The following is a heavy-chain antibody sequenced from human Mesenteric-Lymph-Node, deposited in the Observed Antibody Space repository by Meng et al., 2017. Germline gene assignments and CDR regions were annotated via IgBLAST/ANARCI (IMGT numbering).Heavy chain of an antibody. J-gene: IGHJ4*02. CDR1: GDSVTSDYC. CDR2: IYNNGNT. Sequence: QGRLLESGNGLVRPLGNLSLTGTVSGDSVTSDYCWSWIRQSPRKGLELIGYIYNNGNTDYNPSLNSRATISLDTSKNHFSLKLNSVTAADAAVYYCARMVRSGPFDYWGQGTLVTVSS. V-gene: IGHV4-61*03. CDR3: ARMVRSGPFDY. D-gene: IGHD6-19*01.